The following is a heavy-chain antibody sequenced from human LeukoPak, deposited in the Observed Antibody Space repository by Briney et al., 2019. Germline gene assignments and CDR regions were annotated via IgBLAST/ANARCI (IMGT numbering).Heavy chain of an antibody. J-gene: IGHJ4*02. CDR3: ARRRGSDYYDSSGPPDY. D-gene: IGHD3-22*01. CDR1: GFTFSSYS. V-gene: IGHV3-21*01. CDR2: ISSSSSYI. Sequence: GGTLRLSCAASGFTFSSYSMNWVRQAPGKGLEWVSSISSSSSYIYYAESVKGRFTISRDNAKNSLYLQMNSLRAEDTAVYYCARRRGSDYYDSSGPPDYWGQGTLVTVSS.